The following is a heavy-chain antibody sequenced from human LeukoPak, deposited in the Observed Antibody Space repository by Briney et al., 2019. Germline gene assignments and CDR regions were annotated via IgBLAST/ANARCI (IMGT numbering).Heavy chain of an antibody. V-gene: IGHV3-33*06. CDR1: GFPFSGYG. J-gene: IGHJ6*02. D-gene: IGHD4-11*01. CDR3: AKGTVTTDGYYYYGMDV. Sequence: GGSLRLSCAASGFPFSGYGMHWVRQAPGKGLEWVAVAYGDGSSQYYADSVKGRFSISKDISKNTLSLQMNSLRAEDTAVYYCAKGTVTTDGYYYYGMDVWGQGTTVTVSS. CDR2: AYGDGSSQ.